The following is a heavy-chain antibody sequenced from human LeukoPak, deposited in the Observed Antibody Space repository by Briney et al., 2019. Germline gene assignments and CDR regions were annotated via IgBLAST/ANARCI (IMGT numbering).Heavy chain of an antibody. Sequence: GGSLRLSRATSGFSFSYYAMHWVRQAPGKGLEWVALIRSDATSKYYADSVEGRFTISRDNSKNTLYLQMNSLRAEDTSLYYCAKGRLDYGDYYVDDWGQGTLVTVSS. V-gene: IGHV3-30*02. CDR2: IRSDATSK. CDR1: GFSFSYYA. D-gene: IGHD2-21*02. J-gene: IGHJ4*02. CDR3: AKGRLDYGDYYVDD.